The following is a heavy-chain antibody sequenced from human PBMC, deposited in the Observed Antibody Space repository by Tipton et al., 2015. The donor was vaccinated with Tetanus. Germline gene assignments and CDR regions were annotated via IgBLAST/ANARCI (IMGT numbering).Heavy chain of an antibody. CDR1: GFTFSDYY. D-gene: IGHD4-11*01. CDR3: AREGDSSNYVGGEIYYYYGMDV. CDR2: ISSSGSTI. V-gene: IGHV3-11*01. Sequence: SLRLSCAASGFTFSDYYMSWIRQAPGKGLEWVSYISSSGSTIYYADSVKGRFTISRDNAKNSLYLQMNSLRAEDTAVYYCAREGDSSNYVGGEIYYYYGMDVWGQGTTVTVSS. J-gene: IGHJ6*02.